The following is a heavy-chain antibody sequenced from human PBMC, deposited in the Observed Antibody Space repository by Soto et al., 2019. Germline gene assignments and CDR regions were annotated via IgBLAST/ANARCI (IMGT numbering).Heavy chain of an antibody. D-gene: IGHD3-10*01. J-gene: IGHJ4*02. CDR1: GCSISHGDYY. CDR3: ASLRGSGTNYFFDY. V-gene: IGHV4-31*03. Sequence: PSETLSLTCTVSGCSISHGDYYGSWIRQHPGKGLEWIGYIFYNGNAYYTPSLKSRITISVDTSENQFSLKLTSVTAADTAVYYCASLRGSGTNYFFDYWGQGTLVTVSS. CDR2: IFYNGNA.